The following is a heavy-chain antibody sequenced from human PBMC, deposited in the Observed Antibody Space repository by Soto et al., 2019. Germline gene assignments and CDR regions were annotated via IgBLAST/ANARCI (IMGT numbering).Heavy chain of an antibody. D-gene: IGHD5-12*01. CDR2: IYPGDSDT. V-gene: IGHV5-51*04. CDR1: GYSFTSYW. J-gene: IGHJ6*02. CDR3: ARMGFRGGGYLPYYYYGRDV. Sequence: GESLKISCKGSGYSFTSYWIGWVRQMPGKGLEWMGVIYPGDSDTRYSPSFQGQVTISADKPTSPAYLQWSSLKASDTAMYYFARMGFRGGGYLPYYYYGRDVWGQGTTVTFPS.